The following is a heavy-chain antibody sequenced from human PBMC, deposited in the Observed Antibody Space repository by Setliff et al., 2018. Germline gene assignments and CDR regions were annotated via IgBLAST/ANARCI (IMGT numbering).Heavy chain of an antibody. CDR1: GFTFSSYG. CDR3: ARGRPTYYDSFTFYRRLDY. J-gene: IGHJ4*02. D-gene: IGHD3-22*01. Sequence: GGSLRLSCAASGFTFSSYGMHWVRQAPGKGLEWVAVISYDGSNKYYADSVKGRFTISRDNSKNTLYLQMNSLRVEDTAVYFCARGRPTYYDSFTFYRRLDYWGRGTLVTVS. CDR2: ISYDGSNK. V-gene: IGHV3-30*03.